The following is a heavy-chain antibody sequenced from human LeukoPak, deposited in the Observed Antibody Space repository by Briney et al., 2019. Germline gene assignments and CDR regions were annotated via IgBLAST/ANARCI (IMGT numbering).Heavy chain of an antibody. J-gene: IGHJ3*02. V-gene: IGHV1-69*05. CDR2: IIPTFGTA. CDR1: GGTFSSYA. CDR3: ARGRSSWYRAFDI. D-gene: IGHD6-13*01. Sequence: GSSVKVSCKASGGTFSSYAISWVRQAPGQGLEWMGGIIPTFGTANYAQKFQGRVTITTDESTSTAYMELSSLRSEDTAVYYCARGRSSWYRAFDIWGQGTTVTVSS.